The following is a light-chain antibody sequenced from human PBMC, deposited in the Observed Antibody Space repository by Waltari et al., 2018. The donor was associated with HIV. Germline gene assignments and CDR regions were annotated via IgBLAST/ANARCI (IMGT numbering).Light chain of an antibody. CDR1: SGHSSYA. CDR2: LNRDGSH. Sequence: QLVLTQSPSASASLGASVKLTCTLSSGHSSYAIAWPQQQPEKGPRYWMTLNRDGSHNKGDGIPDRFSGSSSGAERYLTISSLQSEDEADYYCQAWGTGIRVFGGGTKLTVL. J-gene: IGLJ3*02. CDR3: QAWGTGIRV. V-gene: IGLV4-69*01.